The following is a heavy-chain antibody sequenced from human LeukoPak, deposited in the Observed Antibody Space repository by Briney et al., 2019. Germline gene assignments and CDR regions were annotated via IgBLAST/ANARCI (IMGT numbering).Heavy chain of an antibody. Sequence: GGSLRLSCAASGFTFSSYAMSWVRQAPGKGLEWVSAISGSGGSTYYADSVKGRFTISRDNSKNTLSLQMNSLRAEDTAVYYCAKAPAAGTFGYWGQGTLVTVSS. CDR2: ISGSGGST. V-gene: IGHV3-23*01. CDR3: AKAPAAGTFGY. CDR1: GFTFSSYA. J-gene: IGHJ4*02. D-gene: IGHD6-13*01.